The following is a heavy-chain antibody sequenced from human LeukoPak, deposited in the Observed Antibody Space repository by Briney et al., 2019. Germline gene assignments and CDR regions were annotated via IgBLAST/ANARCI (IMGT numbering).Heavy chain of an antibody. CDR2: ISGSGGST. CDR3: AKGPGQGGIVATSLDY. V-gene: IGHV3-23*01. D-gene: IGHD5-12*01. CDR1: GFTFSSYA. J-gene: IGHJ4*02. Sequence: GGSLRLSCAASGFTFSSYAMSWVRQAPGKGLEWVSAISGSGGSTYYADSVKGQFTISRDNSKNTLYLQMNSLRAEDTAVYYCAKGPGQGGIVATSLDYWGQGTLVTVSS.